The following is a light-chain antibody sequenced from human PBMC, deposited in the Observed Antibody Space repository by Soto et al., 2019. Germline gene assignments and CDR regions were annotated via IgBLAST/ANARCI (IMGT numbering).Light chain of an antibody. CDR2: GAT. J-gene: IGKJ1*01. V-gene: IGKV3-15*01. Sequence: ETLMTQSPATLSVSPGERATLSCRASQSVNNNLAWYQQKLGQAPRVLIYGATTRATGIPARFSGSGSGTEFTLTISSLQSEDFAVYYCQQYNNWPRTFGQGTK. CDR1: QSVNNN. CDR3: QQYNNWPRT.